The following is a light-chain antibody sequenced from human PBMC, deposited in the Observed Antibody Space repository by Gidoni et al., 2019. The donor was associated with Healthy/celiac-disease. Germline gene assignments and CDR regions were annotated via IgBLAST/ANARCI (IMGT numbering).Light chain of an antibody. J-gene: IGKJ4*01. V-gene: IGKV3-11*01. CDR2: DAS. CDR3: QQRSNCT. CDR1: QSVSSY. Sequence: EIGLTQSPATLSLSPGERATLSCRASQSVSSYLAWYQQKPGQAPRLLIYDASNRATGIPARFSGSGSGTDFTLTISSLEPEDFAVYYCQQRSNCTFGGXTKVEIK.